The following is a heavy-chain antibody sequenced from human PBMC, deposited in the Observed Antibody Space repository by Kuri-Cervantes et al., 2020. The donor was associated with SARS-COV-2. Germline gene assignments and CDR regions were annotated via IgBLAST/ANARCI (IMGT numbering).Heavy chain of an antibody. J-gene: IGHJ6*02. CDR2: VQTSGST. D-gene: IGHD2-15*01. Sequence: SETLSLTCTVSGGSISSSSYYWSWIGQPAGKGLEWMGRVQTSGSTNYNPSLESRLTISIDTSKNQFSLKLSYVTAADTALYFCARDNAVVAVAGNYSYYAMDVWGQGTTVTVSS. CDR3: ARDNAVVAVAGNYSYYAMDV. V-gene: IGHV4-61*02. CDR1: GGSISSSSYY.